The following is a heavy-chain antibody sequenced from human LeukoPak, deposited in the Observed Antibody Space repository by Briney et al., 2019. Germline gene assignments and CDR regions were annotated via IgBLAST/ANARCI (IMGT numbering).Heavy chain of an antibody. Sequence: GASVKVSCKASGYTFIDYYMYWVRQAPGQGLEWMGWINSNSGGTNYAQKFQGRVTVTRDTSIGTVYMELSSLRSDDTAIYYCARGWEGGNDILAYWGQGTLVTVSS. D-gene: IGHD5-12*01. CDR3: ARGWEGGNDILAY. CDR2: INSNSGGT. J-gene: IGHJ4*02. CDR1: GYTFIDYY. V-gene: IGHV1-2*02.